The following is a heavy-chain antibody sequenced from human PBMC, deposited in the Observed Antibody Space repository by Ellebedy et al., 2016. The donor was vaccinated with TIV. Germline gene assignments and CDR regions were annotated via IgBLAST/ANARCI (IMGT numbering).Heavy chain of an antibody. V-gene: IGHV4-4*02. CDR3: ATQIAPLDWFDP. D-gene: IGHD6-13*01. J-gene: IGHJ5*02. Sequence: SETLSLTCAVSGGSISSSNWWSWVRQPPGKRLEWIGEMYDSGSTYYNPSLKSRVTISVDTSKNQFSLKLSSVTAADTAVYYCATQIAPLDWFDPWGQGTLVTVSS. CDR2: MYDSGST. CDR1: GGSISSSNW.